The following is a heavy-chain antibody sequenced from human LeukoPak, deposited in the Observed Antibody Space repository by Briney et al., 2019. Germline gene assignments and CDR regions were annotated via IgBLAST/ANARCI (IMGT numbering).Heavy chain of an antibody. V-gene: IGHV1-69*04. CDR3: ARDTITMVRGVMGYFDL. CDR2: IIPILGIA. D-gene: IGHD3-10*01. J-gene: IGHJ2*01. CDR1: GGTFSSYA. Sequence: SVKVSCKASGGTFSSYAISWVRQAPGQGLKWMGRIIPILGIANYAQKFQGRVTITADKSTSTAYMELSSLRSEDTAVYYCARDTITMVRGVMGYFDLWGRGTLVTVSS.